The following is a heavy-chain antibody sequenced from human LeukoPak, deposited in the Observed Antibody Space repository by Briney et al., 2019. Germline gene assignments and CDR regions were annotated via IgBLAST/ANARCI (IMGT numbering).Heavy chain of an antibody. CDR1: GYTFTGHY. CDR3: ARARQGAGTYAFDI. V-gene: IGHV1-2*02. CDR2: ISPNSGDT. D-gene: IGHD6-13*01. J-gene: IGHJ3*02. Sequence: ASVKVSCKASGYTFTGHYMHWVRQAPGPGLEWMGWISPNSGDTLHAQKFQGRVTMARDTSINTAYMELSNLRSDDTAVYYCARARQGAGTYAFDIWGQGTMVTVSS.